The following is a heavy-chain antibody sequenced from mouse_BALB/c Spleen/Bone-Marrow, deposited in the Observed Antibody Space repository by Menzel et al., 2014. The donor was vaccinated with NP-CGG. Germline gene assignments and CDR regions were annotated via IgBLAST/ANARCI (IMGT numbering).Heavy chain of an antibody. J-gene: IGHJ4*01. CDR1: GYTFTSYW. CDR2: INPFVSYT. V-gene: IGHV1-69*01. Sequence: QVPLQQSGAELVRPGASVKVSCKASGYTFTSYWITWVKQGPGQGLKWIGNINPFVSYTNYNQNFKDKSTLTVDKSASTAYRQLSSPTSEDSAVYYCTRQYGNYYAMDYWGQGTSVTVSS. D-gene: IGHD2-10*02. CDR3: TRQYGNYYAMDY.